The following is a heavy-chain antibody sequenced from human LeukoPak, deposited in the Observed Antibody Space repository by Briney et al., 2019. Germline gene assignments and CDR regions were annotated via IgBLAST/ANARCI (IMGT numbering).Heavy chain of an antibody. CDR3: ARDLRGYGAFEPFDY. D-gene: IGHD1-1*01. Sequence: PGGSLRLSCAASGFTFSSYGMNWVRQAPGKGLEWVSYISRTSTTIYYADSMKGRFTVSRDNAKNSLYLQMNSLRADDTAVYYCARDLRGYGAFEPFDYWGQGTLVTVSS. CDR2: ISRTSTTI. J-gene: IGHJ4*02. V-gene: IGHV3-48*04. CDR1: GFTFSSYG.